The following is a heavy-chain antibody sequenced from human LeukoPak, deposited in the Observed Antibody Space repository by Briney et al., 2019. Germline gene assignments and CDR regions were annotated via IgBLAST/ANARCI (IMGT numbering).Heavy chain of an antibody. V-gene: IGHV1-69*04. CDR2: IIPILGIA. Sequence: GASVKVSCKASGGTFSSYAISWVRQAPGQGLEWMGRIIPILGIANYAQKFQGRVTITADKSTSTAYMELSSLRSEDTAVYYCATIPLGSCYSCNWFDPWGQGTLVTVSS. CDR3: ATIPLGSCYSCNWFDP. D-gene: IGHD2-15*01. J-gene: IGHJ5*02. CDR1: GGTFSSYA.